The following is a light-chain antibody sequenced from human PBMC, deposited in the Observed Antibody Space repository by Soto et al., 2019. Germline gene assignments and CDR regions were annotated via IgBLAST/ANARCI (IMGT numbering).Light chain of an antibody. CDR2: ASY. J-gene: IGKJ1*01. V-gene: IGKV1-39*01. CDR1: QSISTY. Sequence: DIMLTQSPSSLSASLGDRVTITCRASQSISTYLNWYQQKPGTAPKLLIYASYTLQTGVPSRFSGRGSGSDFTLTISSLQPEDFATYYCQQSYSSPLTIAQGTKVDIK. CDR3: QQSYSSPLT.